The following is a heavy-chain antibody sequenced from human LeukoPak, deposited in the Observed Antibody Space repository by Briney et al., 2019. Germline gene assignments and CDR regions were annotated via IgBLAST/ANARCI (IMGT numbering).Heavy chain of an antibody. CDR2: IKQDGSEK. V-gene: IGHV3-7*02. CDR1: GFTFRSFW. D-gene: IGHD3-10*01. CDR3: AKSREGVPTRCLDS. J-gene: IGHJ4*02. Sequence: PGGSLRLSCAASGFTFRSFWVTWVRQAPGKGLELVANIKQDGSEKFHVDSVKGRFTISRDTSKNTLYLQMDSLRAEDTAVYYCAKSREGVPTRCLDSWGQGTLVTVSS.